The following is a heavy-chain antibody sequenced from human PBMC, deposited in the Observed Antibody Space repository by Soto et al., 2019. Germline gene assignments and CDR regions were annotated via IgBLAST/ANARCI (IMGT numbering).Heavy chain of an antibody. D-gene: IGHD3-10*01. CDR1: GGSISSYY. V-gene: IGHV4-59*08. CDR3: ARQGFGPLHGLVDV. J-gene: IGHJ6*02. CDR2: VHHSWGS. Sequence: QVQLQESGPGLVKPSETLSLSCTVSGGSISSYYWSWFRQSPGKRMEWIGYVHHSWGSSYNPSLQSQVAISLDTSKRQFSLKVTSVTATDTAVYYCARQGFGPLHGLVDVWGQGTTVTVSS.